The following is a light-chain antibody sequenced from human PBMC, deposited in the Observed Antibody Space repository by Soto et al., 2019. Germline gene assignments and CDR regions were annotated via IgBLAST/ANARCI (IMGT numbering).Light chain of an antibody. Sequence: QSVLTQPPSASGTPGQRVTISCSGSSSNVGSNYVYWYQQLPGTAPTLLIYRNNQRPSGVPDRFSGSKSGTSASLAISGLGSEDEADYYCAAWDDSLSAVVFGGGTKLTVL. CDR3: AAWDDSLSAVV. J-gene: IGLJ2*01. CDR1: SSNVGSNY. CDR2: RNN. V-gene: IGLV1-47*01.